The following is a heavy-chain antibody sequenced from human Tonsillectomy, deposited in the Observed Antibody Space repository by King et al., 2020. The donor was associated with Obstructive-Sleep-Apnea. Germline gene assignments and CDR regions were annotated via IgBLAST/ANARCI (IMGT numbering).Heavy chain of an antibody. CDR1: GFTFSNYA. Sequence: VQLVESGGGVVQPGRSLRLSCAASGFTFSNYAVHWVRQAPGKGLEWVAVISYDGSNKYYADSVKGRFTISRDNSKNTLYLQMNSLRVGDTALYYCARATQVHNAMDVWGQGTTVTVSS. CDR3: ARATQVHNAMDV. V-gene: IGHV3-30*04. D-gene: IGHD2-21*01. CDR2: ISYDGSNK. J-gene: IGHJ6*02.